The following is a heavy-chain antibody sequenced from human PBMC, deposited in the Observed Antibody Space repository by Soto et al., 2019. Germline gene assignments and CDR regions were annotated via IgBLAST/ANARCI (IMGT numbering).Heavy chain of an antibody. J-gene: IGHJ6*02. V-gene: IGHV5-51*01. Sequence: PGESLKISCKGSGYSFTSYWIGWVRQMPGKGLEWMGIIYPGDSDTRYSPSFQGQVTISADKSISTAYLQWSSLKASDTAMYYCARLEGVPAAMQGYYYYYGMDVWGQGTTVTVSS. D-gene: IGHD2-2*01. CDR1: GYSFTSYW. CDR3: ARLEGVPAAMQGYYYYYGMDV. CDR2: IYPGDSDT.